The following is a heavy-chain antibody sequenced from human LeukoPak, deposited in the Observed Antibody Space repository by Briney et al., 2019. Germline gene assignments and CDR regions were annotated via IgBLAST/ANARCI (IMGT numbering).Heavy chain of an antibody. CDR1: GFTFSSYA. Sequence: GGSLRLSCAASGFTFSSYAMSWVRQAPGKGLEWVSAISGSGGSTYYADSVKGRFTISRDNSKNTLYLQMNSLRAEDTAVYYCTRHSDTYCSRANCYVDNFYGLDVWGQGTRVTVSS. CDR2: ISGSGGST. CDR3: TRHSDTYCSRANCYVDNFYGLDV. J-gene: IGHJ6*02. D-gene: IGHD2-2*01. V-gene: IGHV3-23*01.